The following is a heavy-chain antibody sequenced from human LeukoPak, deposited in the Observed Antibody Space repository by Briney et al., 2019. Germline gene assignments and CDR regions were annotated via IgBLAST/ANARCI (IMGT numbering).Heavy chain of an antibody. D-gene: IGHD3-10*01. Sequence: PSETLSLTCAVYGGSFSGYYWSWIRQPPGKGLEWIGEINHSGSTNYNPSLKSRVTISVDTSKNQFSLKLSSVTAADTAVYYCARPHTPYYGSGSYYHWGQGTLVTVSS. CDR1: GGSFSGYY. J-gene: IGHJ5*02. CDR3: ARPHTPYYGSGSYYH. CDR2: INHSGST. V-gene: IGHV4-34*01.